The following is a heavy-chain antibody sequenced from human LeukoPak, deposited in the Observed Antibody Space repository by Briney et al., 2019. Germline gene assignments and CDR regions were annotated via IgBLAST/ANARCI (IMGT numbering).Heavy chain of an antibody. J-gene: IGHJ4*02. Sequence: ASVKVSCKASGYTFTDYYLHWVRQAPGQGLEWMGWINPNSGGTNYAQTFQGRVTMTRDTSITTAYLELSRLRSDDTAVDYCAIIGHIHYFDYWGEGTLVTVSS. CDR2: INPNSGGT. CDR3: AIIGHIHYFDY. D-gene: IGHD2-21*01. V-gene: IGHV1-2*02. CDR1: GYTFTDYY.